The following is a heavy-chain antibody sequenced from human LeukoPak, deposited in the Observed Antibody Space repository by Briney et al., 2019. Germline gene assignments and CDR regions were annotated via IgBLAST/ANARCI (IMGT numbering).Heavy chain of an antibody. Sequence: PGGSLRLSCAASGFTVSSNYMSWVRQAPGKGLEWVSVIYSGGSTYYADSVRGRFTISTHNSKNTLYLQMNSLTTEDTAVYYCASGGDSGTGFVFVYWGQGTRVTVSS. V-gene: IGHV3-53*04. J-gene: IGHJ4*02. CDR2: IYSGGST. D-gene: IGHD3-10*01. CDR1: GFTVSSNY. CDR3: ASGGDSGTGFVFVY.